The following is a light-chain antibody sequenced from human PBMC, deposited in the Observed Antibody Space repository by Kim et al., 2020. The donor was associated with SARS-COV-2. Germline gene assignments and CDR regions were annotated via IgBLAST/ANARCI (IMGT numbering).Light chain of an antibody. CDR2: SGY. V-gene: IGKV1-39*01. Sequence: ASVGDRVTITCRASQSISNYLNWYQQKPGKAPTLLIYSGYTLQSGVPPRFSGSGSGTHFSLTISSLQPEDFATYYCQQSYSTPLTFGGGTRVEIK. J-gene: IGKJ4*01. CDR1: QSISNY. CDR3: QQSYSTPLT.